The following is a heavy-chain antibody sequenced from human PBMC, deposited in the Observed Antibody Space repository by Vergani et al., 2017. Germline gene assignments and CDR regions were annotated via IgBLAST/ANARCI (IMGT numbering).Heavy chain of an antibody. CDR1: FDSIRNLY. CDR2: IHYSENT. J-gene: IGHJ5*02. Sequence: QVQLQESGPGLVKSSETLSLTCSVSFDSIRNLYCNWIRQPPGKGLEWIGSIHYSENTNYNPSLKTRVTISVDTSKNQFSLTLTSVTAADTAVYYCASDTHSGRRADRWEQGILVTVTS. CDR3: ASDTHSGRRADR. D-gene: IGHD6-19*01. V-gene: IGHV4-59*11.